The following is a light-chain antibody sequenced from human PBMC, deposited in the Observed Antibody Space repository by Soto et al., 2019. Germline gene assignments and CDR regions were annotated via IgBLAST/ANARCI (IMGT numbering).Light chain of an antibody. Sequence: DIQMTQSPSTLSASVGDRVTITCRASQSISNWLAWYQQKPGKAPKTLIYKASSLASGVQSRFSGSASGTEFTLTIRSLQPDDFATYYCQQYNNYFRTVGQGTKVDI. CDR3: QQYNNYFRT. CDR2: KAS. J-gene: IGKJ1*01. CDR1: QSISNW. V-gene: IGKV1-5*03.